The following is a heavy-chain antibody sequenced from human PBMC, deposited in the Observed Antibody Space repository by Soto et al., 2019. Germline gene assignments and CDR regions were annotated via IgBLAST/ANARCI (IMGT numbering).Heavy chain of an antibody. D-gene: IGHD1-26*01. V-gene: IGHV3-21*01. CDR1: GFTFSSYS. CDR3: ARDREGVGAGLF. Sequence: EVQLVESGGGLVKPGGSLRLSCAATGFTFSSYSMNWVRQAPGKGLEWVSSISSSSSYLSYADSVKGRFTISRDNARNSLYLQMNSLRAADTAVYYCARDREGVGAGLFWGQGTIVTVSS. J-gene: IGHJ3*01. CDR2: ISSSSSYL.